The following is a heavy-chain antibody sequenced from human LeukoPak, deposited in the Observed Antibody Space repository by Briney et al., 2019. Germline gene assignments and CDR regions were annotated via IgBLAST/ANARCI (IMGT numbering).Heavy chain of an antibody. D-gene: IGHD6-19*01. CDR1: GYTLTELS. CDR3: ARGTALSGTSDYLDS. Sequence: GASVKVSCKVSGYTLTELSMHWVRQAPGKGLEWMGGFDPEDGETIYAQKFQGRVTMTRDTSIGTAYMELRSLRSEDTAVYYCARGTALSGTSDYLDSWGQGTLVTVSS. CDR2: FDPEDGET. V-gene: IGHV1-24*01. J-gene: IGHJ4*02.